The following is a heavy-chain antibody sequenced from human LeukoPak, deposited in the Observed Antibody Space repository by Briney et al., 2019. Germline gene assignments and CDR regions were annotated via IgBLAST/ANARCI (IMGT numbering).Heavy chain of an antibody. Sequence: SQTLSLTCAVSGGSISSGGYSWSWIRQPPGKGLEWIGYIYHSGSTYYNPSLKSRVTISVDRSKNQFSLKLSSVTAADTAVYHCASSYYVHAFDIWGQGTMVTVSS. J-gene: IGHJ3*02. CDR1: GGSISSGGYS. CDR2: IYHSGST. V-gene: IGHV4-30-2*01. D-gene: IGHD3-10*02. CDR3: ASSYYVHAFDI.